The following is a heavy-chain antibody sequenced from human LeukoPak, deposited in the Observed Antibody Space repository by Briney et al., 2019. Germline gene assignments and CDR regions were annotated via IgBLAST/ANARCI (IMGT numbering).Heavy chain of an antibody. V-gene: IGHV4-39*01. CDR3: ARHVATNYYYNYYGLDV. Sequence: SETLSLTCAVSGGSISSNSYYWGWVRQSPGKGLEWIGAIYYSGNTYYSPSLKSRVTISADTSKNQFSLNLSAVTAADAATYYCARHVATNYYYNYYGLDVWSQGTTVTVSS. J-gene: IGHJ6*02. CDR1: GGSISSNSYY. CDR2: IYYSGNT.